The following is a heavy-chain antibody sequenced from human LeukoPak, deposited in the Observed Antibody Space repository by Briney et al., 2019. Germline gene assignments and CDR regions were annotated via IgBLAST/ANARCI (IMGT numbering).Heavy chain of an antibody. CDR1: GFTFRNYW. V-gene: IGHV3-7*03. Sequence: GGSLRLSCVVSGFTFRNYWMSWVRQAPGKGLEWVANINLDGGQKYYVDSVKGRFTISRDNSKNTLYLQMNSLRVEDTAVYYCARHDWFDPWGQGTLVTVSS. J-gene: IGHJ5*02. CDR3: ARHDWFDP. CDR2: INLDGGQK. D-gene: IGHD3-3*01.